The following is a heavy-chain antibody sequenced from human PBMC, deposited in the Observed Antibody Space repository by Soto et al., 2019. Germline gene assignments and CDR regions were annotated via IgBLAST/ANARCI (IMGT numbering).Heavy chain of an antibody. CDR2: MNPNSGNG. CDR1: GYAFSNND. CDR3: ARMATSGTLNWFDP. V-gene: IGHV1-8*01. Sequence: QVQLVQSGAEVKKPGASVKVSCQASGYAFSNNDISWVRQGTGQGLEWMGWMNPNSGNGGYAQKFQGRVTMTRDTSTSTAYMELSSLTSDDTAIYYCARMATSGTLNWFDPWGQETLVTVSS. J-gene: IGHJ5*02.